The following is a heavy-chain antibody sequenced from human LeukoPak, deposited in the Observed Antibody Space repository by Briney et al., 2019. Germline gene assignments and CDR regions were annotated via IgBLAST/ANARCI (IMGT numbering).Heavy chain of an antibody. D-gene: IGHD5-18*01. V-gene: IGHV4-30-2*03. Sequence: SQTLSLTCAVSGGSISSGGYSWSWIRQPPGKGLEWIGSIYYSGSTYYNPSLKSRVTISVDTSKNQFSLKLSSVTAADTAVYYCARHGPSGYSYALDAFDIWGQGTMVTVSS. CDR1: GGSISSGGYS. CDR2: IYYSGST. CDR3: ARHGPSGYSYALDAFDI. J-gene: IGHJ3*02.